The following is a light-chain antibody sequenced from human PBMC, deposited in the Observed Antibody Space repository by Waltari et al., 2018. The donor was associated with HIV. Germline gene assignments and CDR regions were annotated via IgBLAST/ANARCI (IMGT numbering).Light chain of an antibody. CDR2: DVT. V-gene: IGLV2-11*01. J-gene: IGLJ1*01. Sequence: QSALTQPRSVSGSPGQSVTISCPGPSSDVGGYTFVSWYQHHPGKAPKLVISDVTKRPSGVPDRFSGSKSGNTASLTISGLQAEDEADYYCCSYSGSGTLYVFGTGTEVTVL. CDR1: SSDVGGYTF. CDR3: CSYSGSGTLYV.